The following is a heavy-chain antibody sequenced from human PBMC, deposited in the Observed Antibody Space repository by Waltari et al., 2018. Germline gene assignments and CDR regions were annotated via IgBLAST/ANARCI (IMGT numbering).Heavy chain of an antibody. CDR3: TTDRRRGYDPQFDY. V-gene: IGHV3-15*04. J-gene: IGHJ4*02. CDR2: IGMKADGGTI. D-gene: IGHD5-12*01. Sequence: EVQLVESGGGLVKPGGSLRLSCAASGFSFSDAWMSWVRLAPGKGLGCVGVIGMKADGGTIDYAAPVKGRFTISRDDSKTTLYMQLNSLKDEDTAVYYCTTDRRRGYDPQFDYWGQGTLVTVSS. CDR1: GFSFSDAW.